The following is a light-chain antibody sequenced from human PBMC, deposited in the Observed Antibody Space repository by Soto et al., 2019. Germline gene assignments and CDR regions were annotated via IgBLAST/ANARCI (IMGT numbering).Light chain of an antibody. CDR1: GGTIASNF. V-gene: IGLV6-57*04. Sequence: NFMLIQPHSVSESPGRTITISCTRSGGTIASNFVQWYQQRPGSAPTTLIYESSQRPFGVPDRFSGSIDFSSNSASLTISGLRTEDESDYYCQSFDTTTFMFGRGTKLTVL. CDR2: ESS. CDR3: QSFDTTTFM. J-gene: IGLJ3*02.